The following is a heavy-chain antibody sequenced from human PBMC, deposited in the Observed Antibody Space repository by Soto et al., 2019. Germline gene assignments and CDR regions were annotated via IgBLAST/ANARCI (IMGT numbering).Heavy chain of an antibody. Sequence: PGGSLRLSCAASGFTVSSNYMSWVRQAPGKGLEWVSVIYSGGSTYYADSVKGRFTISRDNSKNTLYLQMNSLRAEDTAVYYCARAATIFGVVESTYYGMDVWSRGSTVLVSS. V-gene: IGHV3-53*01. J-gene: IGHJ6*02. CDR1: GFTVSSNY. CDR2: IYSGGST. CDR3: ARAATIFGVVESTYYGMDV. D-gene: IGHD3-3*01.